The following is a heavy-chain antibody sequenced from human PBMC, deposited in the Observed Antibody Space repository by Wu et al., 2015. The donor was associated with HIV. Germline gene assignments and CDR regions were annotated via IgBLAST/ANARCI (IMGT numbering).Heavy chain of an antibody. V-gene: IGHV1-69*12. D-gene: IGHD5-18*01. CDR2: IIPIFGTA. CDR1: GGTFSSYA. Sequence: QVQLVQSGAEVKKPGSSVKVSCKASGGTFSSYAISWVRQAPGQGLEWMGGIIPIFGTANYAQKFQGRVTITADESTSTAYMELSSLRSEDTAVYYCARQQSSGYSYGQHNSVPTPWGQGTLGPPSP. CDR3: ARQQSSGYSYGQHNSVPTP. J-gene: IGHJ5*02.